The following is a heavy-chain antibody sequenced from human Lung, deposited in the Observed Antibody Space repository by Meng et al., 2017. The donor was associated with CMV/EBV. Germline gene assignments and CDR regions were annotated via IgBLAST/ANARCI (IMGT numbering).Heavy chain of an antibody. Sequence: QVSLHVLGPGLGKPSPTPPLTCTFSGGSIGSGGYYWSWIRQHPGKGLEWIGYIYYTGSTFYNPSLKSRVTISVDTSKNQFSLKLIPATAADTAVYYCAREAGRDGYATPKFDYWGQGTLVTVSS. CDR2: IYYTGST. V-gene: IGHV4-31*03. J-gene: IGHJ4*02. D-gene: IGHD5-24*01. CDR1: GGSIGSGGYY. CDR3: AREAGRDGYATPKFDY.